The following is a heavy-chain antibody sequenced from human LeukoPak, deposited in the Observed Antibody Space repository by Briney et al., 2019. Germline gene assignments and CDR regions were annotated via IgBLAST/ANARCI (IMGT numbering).Heavy chain of an antibody. Sequence: SVKVSCKASGGTFSSYAISWVRQAPGQGLEWMGGIIPIFGTANYAQRFQGRVTITTDESTSTAYMELSGLRSEDTAVYYCARDSWGAVAGTLDYWGQGTLVTVSS. CDR2: IIPIFGTA. CDR1: GGTFSSYA. D-gene: IGHD6-19*01. CDR3: ARDSWGAVAGTLDY. J-gene: IGHJ4*02. V-gene: IGHV1-69*05.